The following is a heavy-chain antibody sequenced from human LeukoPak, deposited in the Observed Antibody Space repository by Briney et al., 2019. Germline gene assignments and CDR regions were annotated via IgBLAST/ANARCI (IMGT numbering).Heavy chain of an antibody. CDR2: ISGSGGST. Sequence: GGSLRLSCAASGFTFSSYAMSWVRQAPGKGLEWVSAISGSGGSTYYADSVKGRFTISRDNSKNTLYLQMNSLRAEDTAVYYCAKGTMVRGVMRGIVFDIWGQGTMVTVSS. V-gene: IGHV3-23*01. J-gene: IGHJ3*02. CDR1: GFTFSSYA. CDR3: AKGTMVRGVMRGIVFDI. D-gene: IGHD3-10*01.